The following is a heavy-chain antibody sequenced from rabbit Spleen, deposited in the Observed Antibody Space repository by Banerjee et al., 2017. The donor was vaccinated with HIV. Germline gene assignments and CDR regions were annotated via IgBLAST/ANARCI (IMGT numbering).Heavy chain of an antibody. Sequence: QSLEESGGDLVKPGASLTLTCTASGFSFSSSDYMCWVRQAPGKGLEWIACIVGSTAKSYYANWAKGRFTGSKASSTTVTLQMTSLTAADTATYFCARDSGTSFSTYGMDLWAQAPWSPS. CDR3: ARDSGTSFSTYGMDL. J-gene: IGHJ6*01. D-gene: IGHD8-1*01. CDR1: GFSFSSSDY. CDR2: IVGSTAKS. V-gene: IGHV1S40*01.